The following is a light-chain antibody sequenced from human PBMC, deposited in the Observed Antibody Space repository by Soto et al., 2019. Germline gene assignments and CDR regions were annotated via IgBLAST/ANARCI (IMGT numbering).Light chain of an antibody. V-gene: IGKV1-12*01. CDR1: QGVSGW. J-gene: IGKJ4*01. Sequence: DIQMTQSPSSVSASVGDRVTITCRASQGVSGWFAWYQQRPGKAPELLIYAVSNLQSGVPSRFSGSSSGRDVTLTICSLQPEDFATYYFQQANGFPVPFGGGTRVEMK. CDR2: AVS. CDR3: QQANGFPVP.